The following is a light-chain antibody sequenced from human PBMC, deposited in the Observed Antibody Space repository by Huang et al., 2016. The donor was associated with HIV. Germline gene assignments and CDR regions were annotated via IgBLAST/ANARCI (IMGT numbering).Light chain of an antibody. V-gene: IGKV4-1*01. CDR2: WAT. CDR3: QQYYSTPCT. Sequence: IVMMQSPDSLTVSVGGRATFECRSSQNIFYSTTRKNYLAWYQQKPGQSPQLLIYWATARESGIPDRFTGSGSETDFTLTINNVQAEDVAIYYCQQYYSTPCTFGQGTRLEI. J-gene: IGKJ2*02. CDR1: QNIFYSTTRKNY.